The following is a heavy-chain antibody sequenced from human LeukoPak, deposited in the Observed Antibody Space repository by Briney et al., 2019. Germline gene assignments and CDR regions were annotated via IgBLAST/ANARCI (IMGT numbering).Heavy chain of an antibody. CDR3: ARLGSRLRGYYYYYMDV. CDR2: IYTSGST. V-gene: IGHV4-61*02. CDR1: GGSISSGSYY. J-gene: IGHJ6*03. Sequence: SETLSLTCTVSGGSISSGSYYWSWIRQPAGKGLEWIGRIYTSGSTNYNPSLKSRVTISVDTSMNQFSLKLSSVTAADTAVYYCARLGSRLRGYYYYYMDVWGKGTTVTISS.